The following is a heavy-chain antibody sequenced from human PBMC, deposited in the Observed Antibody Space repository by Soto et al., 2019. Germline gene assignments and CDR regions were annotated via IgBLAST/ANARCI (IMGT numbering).Heavy chain of an antibody. CDR3: AREGGLGYCSSTSCYTSNWFDP. CDR1: GDSVSSNSAA. D-gene: IGHD2-2*02. J-gene: IGHJ5*02. CDR2: TYYRSKWYN. V-gene: IGHV6-1*01. Sequence: QTLSLTCAISGDSVSSNSAAWNWIRQSPSRGLEWLGRTYYRSKWYNDYAVSVKSRITINPDTSKNQFSLQLNSVTPEDTAVYYCAREGGLGYCSSTSCYTSNWFDPWGQGTLVTVSS.